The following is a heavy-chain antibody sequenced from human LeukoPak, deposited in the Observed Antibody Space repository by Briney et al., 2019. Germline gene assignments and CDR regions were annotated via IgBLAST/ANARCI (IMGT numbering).Heavy chain of an antibody. CDR1: GYTFPNYW. D-gene: IGHD6-6*01. J-gene: IGHJ4*02. CDR3: ARHYARSSPLDF. Sequence: ESLKISCKAPGYTFPNYWIEWVRPTPGKGLRWMWIIYASNSEATYSPAFHAHVTISADKSINTAYLQWSSLKPSDTAIYYCARHYARSSPLDFWGQGNQVTVSS. V-gene: IGHV5-51*01. CDR2: IYASNSEA.